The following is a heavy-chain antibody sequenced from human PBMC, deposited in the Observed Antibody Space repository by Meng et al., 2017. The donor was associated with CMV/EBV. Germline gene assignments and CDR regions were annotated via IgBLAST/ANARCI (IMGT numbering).Heavy chain of an antibody. J-gene: IGHJ5*02. CDR1: GFTFSSYS. Sequence: GGSLRLSCAASGFTFSSYSMNWVRQAPGKGLEWVSSISSSSSYIYHADSVKGRFTISRDNAKNSLYLQMNSLRAEDTAVYYCARYCSSTSCYRFDPWGQGTLVTVSS. D-gene: IGHD2-2*02. V-gene: IGHV3-21*01. CDR2: ISSSSSYI. CDR3: ARYCSSTSCYRFDP.